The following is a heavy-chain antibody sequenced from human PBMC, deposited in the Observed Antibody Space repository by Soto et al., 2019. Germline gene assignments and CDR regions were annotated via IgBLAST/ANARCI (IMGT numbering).Heavy chain of an antibody. J-gene: IGHJ6*02. Sequence: QVQLVESGAEVKKPEASVKVSCKASGYTFTNYGISWVREAPGQGLEWMGWISGYNGNTKYAQKFQGRVTMTTDTPTNTAYMELRSLRSDDTAVYNCARDREYYYDSSGNYYYHYGMDVWGQGTTVTVS. CDR3: ARDREYYYDSSGNYYYHYGMDV. D-gene: IGHD3-22*01. CDR1: GYTFTNYG. CDR2: ISGYNGNT. V-gene: IGHV1-18*04.